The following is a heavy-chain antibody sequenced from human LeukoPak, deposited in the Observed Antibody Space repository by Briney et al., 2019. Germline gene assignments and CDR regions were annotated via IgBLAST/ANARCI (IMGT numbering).Heavy chain of an antibody. J-gene: IGHJ4*02. CDR2: ISGSGGST. Sequence: GGSLRLSCAASGFTFSSYAMSWVRQVPGKGLEWVSGISGSGGSTYYADSVKGRCTISRDNSKNTLSLQMNSLRAEDMALYYCARGKGIAVSSFDYWGQGTLVTVSS. CDR1: GFTFSSYA. V-gene: IGHV3-23*01. D-gene: IGHD6-19*01. CDR3: ARGKGIAVSSFDY.